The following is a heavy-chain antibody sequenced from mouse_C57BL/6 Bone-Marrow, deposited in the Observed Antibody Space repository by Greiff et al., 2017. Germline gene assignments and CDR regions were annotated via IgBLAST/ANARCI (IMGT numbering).Heavy chain of an antibody. V-gene: IGHV1-81*01. CDR1: GYTFTSYG. D-gene: IGHD1-1*01. CDR2: IYPRSGNT. CDR3: ARKVYYGSSYAMDY. Sequence: VQLQQSGAELARPGASVKLSCKASGYTFTSYGISWVKQRTGQGLEWIGEIYPRSGNTYYNEKFKGKATLTADKSSSTAYMELRSLTSEDSAVYFCARKVYYGSSYAMDYWGQGTSVTVSA. J-gene: IGHJ4*01.